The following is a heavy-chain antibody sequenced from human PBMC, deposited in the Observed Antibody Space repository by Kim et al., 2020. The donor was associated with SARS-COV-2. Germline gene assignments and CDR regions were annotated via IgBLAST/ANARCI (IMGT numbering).Heavy chain of an antibody. Sequence: GGSLRLSCAASGFTFDDYAMHWVRQAPGKGLEWVSGISWNSGSIGYADSVKGRFTISRDNAKNSLYLQMNSLRAEDTALYYCAKDTEEQWLGLDYWGQGTLVTVSS. CDR2: ISWNSGSI. D-gene: IGHD6-19*01. CDR1: GFTFDDYA. V-gene: IGHV3-9*01. CDR3: AKDTEEQWLGLDY. J-gene: IGHJ4*02.